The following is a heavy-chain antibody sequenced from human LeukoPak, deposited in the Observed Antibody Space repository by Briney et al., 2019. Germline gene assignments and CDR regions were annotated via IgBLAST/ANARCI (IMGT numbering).Heavy chain of an antibody. J-gene: IGHJ4*02. D-gene: IGHD3-22*01. CDR3: AHRKNYYDSSVFDY. CDR2: IYWDDDR. V-gene: IGHV2-5*02. Sequence: SGPTLVNPTQTLTLTCTFSGFSLNTRGVGVGWIRQPPGRALEWLQLIYWDDDRRYSPSLKTRLTITKDTSKNQVVLTMTNMDPVDTATYYCAHRKNYYDSSVFDYWGQGTLVTVSS. CDR1: GFSLNTRGVG.